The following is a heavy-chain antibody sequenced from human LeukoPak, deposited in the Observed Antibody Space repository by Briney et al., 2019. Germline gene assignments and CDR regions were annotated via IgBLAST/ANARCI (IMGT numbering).Heavy chain of an antibody. D-gene: IGHD6-13*01. Sequence: PGGSLRLSCAASGFTVSSNYMSWVRQAPGKGLEWVSVIYSGGSTYYADSVKGRFTISRDNAKNTLYLQMNSLRAEDTAVYYCARDLGIAAAGVWYFDLWGRGTLVTVSS. V-gene: IGHV3-53*01. CDR3: ARDLGIAAAGVWYFDL. CDR1: GFTVSSNY. J-gene: IGHJ2*01. CDR2: IYSGGST.